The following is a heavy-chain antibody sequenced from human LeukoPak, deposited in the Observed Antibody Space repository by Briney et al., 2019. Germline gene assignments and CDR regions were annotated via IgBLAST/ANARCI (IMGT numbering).Heavy chain of an antibody. CDR2: IIPFFGTA. CDR1: GGTFSSYV. CDR3: ARDTGIAAAGGSYYYYGMDV. D-gene: IGHD6-13*01. V-gene: IGHV1-69*13. J-gene: IGHJ6*04. Sequence: GASVKVSCKASGGTFSSYVISWVRQAPGLGLEWMGGIIPFFGTADYAQKFKGRVTITADESTSTAYMELSSLRSEDTAVYYCARDTGIAAAGGSYYYYGMDVWGKGTTVTVSS.